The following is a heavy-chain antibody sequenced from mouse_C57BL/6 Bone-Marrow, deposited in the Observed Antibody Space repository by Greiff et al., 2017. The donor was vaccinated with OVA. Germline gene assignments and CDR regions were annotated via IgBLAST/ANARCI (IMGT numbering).Heavy chain of an antibody. D-gene: IGHD4-1*01. Sequence: EVKVVESEGGLVQPGSSMKLSCTASGFTFSDYYMAWVRPVPEKGLEWVANINYDGSSTYYLDSLKSRFIISRDNAKNVLYLQMSSLKSEDKATYYCAKDRGWDEWYFGVWGTGTTVTVSS. CDR2: INYDGSST. CDR1: GFTFSDYY. V-gene: IGHV5-16*01. J-gene: IGHJ1*03. CDR3: AKDRGWDEWYFGV.